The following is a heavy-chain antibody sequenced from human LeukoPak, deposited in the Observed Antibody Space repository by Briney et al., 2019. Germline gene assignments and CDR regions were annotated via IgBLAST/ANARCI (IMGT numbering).Heavy chain of an antibody. V-gene: IGHV4-61*02. CDR1: GGSISSGSYY. CDR2: IYTSGST. J-gene: IGHJ3*02. D-gene: IGHD3-10*01. Sequence: SETLSLTCTASGGSISSGSYYWSWIRQPAGKGLEWIGRIYTSGSTNYNPSLKSRVTISVDTSKNQFSLKLSSVTAADTAVYYCARWGNSGSYYFSNAFDIWGQGTMVTVSS. CDR3: ARWGNSGSYYFSNAFDI.